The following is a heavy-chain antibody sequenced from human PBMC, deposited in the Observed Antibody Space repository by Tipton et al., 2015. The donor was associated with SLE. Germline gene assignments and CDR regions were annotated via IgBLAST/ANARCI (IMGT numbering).Heavy chain of an antibody. CDR3: ARDIYYGTDV. CDR1: DSISIYY. J-gene: IGHJ6*02. Sequence: TLSLTCTVSDSISIYYWTWIRQPPGKGLEWIGYVHDSGRTNYNPSLKSRVTISVDTSKNQFSLKLSSVTAADTAVYYCARDIYYGTDVWGQGTTVTVSS. CDR2: VHDSGRT. V-gene: IGHV4-59*01.